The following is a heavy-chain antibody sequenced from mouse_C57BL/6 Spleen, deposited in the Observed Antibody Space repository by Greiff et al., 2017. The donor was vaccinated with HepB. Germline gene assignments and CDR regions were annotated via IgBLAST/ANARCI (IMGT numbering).Heavy chain of an antibody. CDR2: INPNNGGT. D-gene: IGHD2-2*01. CDR3: ARGYYGYDRGYYYAMDY. J-gene: IGHJ4*01. V-gene: IGHV1-22*01. CDR1: GYTFTDYN. Sequence: EVQLQQSGPELVKPGASVKMSCKASGYTFTDYNMHWVKQSHGKSLEWIGYINPNNGGTSYNQKFKGKATLTVNKSSSTAYMGLRSLTSEDSAVYYCARGYYGYDRGYYYAMDYWGQGTSVTVSS.